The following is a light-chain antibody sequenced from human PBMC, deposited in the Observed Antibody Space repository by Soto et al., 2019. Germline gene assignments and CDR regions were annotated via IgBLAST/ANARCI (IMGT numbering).Light chain of an antibody. CDR3: QHYVTSSIT. Sequence: VLTQSPGTLSLSPGERATLSCRTSQSVVNYQLAWYRQKPGQSPRLRMYGASSRATGTPGRISGGGSGTDFTLTISRLEPEDFAVYYCQHYVTSSITFGQGTRLEI. J-gene: IGKJ5*01. CDR2: GAS. V-gene: IGKV3-20*01. CDR1: QSVVNYQ.